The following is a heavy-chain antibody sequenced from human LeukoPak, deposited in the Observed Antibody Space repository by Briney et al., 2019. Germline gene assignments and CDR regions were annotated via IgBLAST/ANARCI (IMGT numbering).Heavy chain of an antibody. J-gene: IGHJ3*02. CDR1: GFTVSSNY. CDR3: ARASSGWYRGAFDI. V-gene: IGHV3-53*01. CDR2: IYSGGST. D-gene: IGHD6-19*01. Sequence: PGGSLRLSCAASGFTVSSNYMSWVRQAPGKGLEWVSVIYSGGSTYYADSVKGRFTISRDNSKNTLYLQMNSLRAEDTAVYYCARASSGWYRGAFDIWGQGTMVTVPS.